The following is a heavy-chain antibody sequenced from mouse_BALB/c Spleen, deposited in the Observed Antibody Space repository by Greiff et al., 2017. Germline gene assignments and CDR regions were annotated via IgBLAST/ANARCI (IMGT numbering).Heavy chain of an antibody. CDR2: IDPFNGGT. CDR3: ARWGRYDEAMDY. CDR1: GYSFTSYY. V-gene: IGHV1S135*01. Sequence: EVQLQQSGPELMKPGASVKISCKASGYSFTSYYMHWVKQSHGKSLEWIGYIDPFNGGTSYNQKFKGKATLTVDKSSSTAYMHLSSLTSEDSAVYYCARWGRYDEAMDYWGQGTSVTVSS. J-gene: IGHJ4*01. D-gene: IGHD2-14*01.